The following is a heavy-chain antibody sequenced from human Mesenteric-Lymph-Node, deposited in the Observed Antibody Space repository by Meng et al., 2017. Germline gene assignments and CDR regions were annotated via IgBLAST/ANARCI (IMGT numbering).Heavy chain of an antibody. CDR1: GYTFTGYY. V-gene: IGHV1-2*06. CDR2: INPNSGGT. D-gene: IGHD5-18*01. Sequence: ASVKVSCKASGYTFTGYYMHWVRQAPGQGLEWMGRINPNSGGTNYAQKFQGRVTMTRDTSISTAYMELSRLRSDDTAVYYCASWDVDTAMVTVNWGQGTLVTVSS. J-gene: IGHJ4*02. CDR3: ASWDVDTAMVTVN.